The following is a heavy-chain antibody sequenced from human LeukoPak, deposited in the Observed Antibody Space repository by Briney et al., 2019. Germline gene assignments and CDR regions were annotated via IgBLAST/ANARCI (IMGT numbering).Heavy chain of an antibody. Sequence: ASVKVSCKASGYTFTSYGISWVRQAPGQGLEWMGWISAYNGNTNYAQRLQGRVTMTTDTSTSTAYVELRSLRSDDTAVYYCARISFYTSGSYYFDYWGQGTLVTVSS. D-gene: IGHD6-19*01. CDR3: ARISFYTSGSYYFDY. CDR2: ISAYNGNT. CDR1: GYTFTSYG. J-gene: IGHJ4*02. V-gene: IGHV1-18*01.